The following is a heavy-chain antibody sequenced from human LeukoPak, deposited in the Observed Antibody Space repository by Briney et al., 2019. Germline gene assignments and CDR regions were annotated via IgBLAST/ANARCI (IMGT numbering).Heavy chain of an antibody. CDR3: AKVTYGSGTYGAFDS. CDR1: GFTFSSHG. D-gene: IGHD3-10*01. V-gene: IGHV3-23*01. J-gene: IGHJ4*02. Sequence: GGSLRLSCAASGFTFSSHGMSWVRQAPGKGLEWVSTISGSGDYTYYADSVKGRFTISRDNSKNTLYLQMNSLRAEDTAIYYCAKVTYGSGTYGAFDSWGQGTLVIVSS. CDR2: ISGSGDYT.